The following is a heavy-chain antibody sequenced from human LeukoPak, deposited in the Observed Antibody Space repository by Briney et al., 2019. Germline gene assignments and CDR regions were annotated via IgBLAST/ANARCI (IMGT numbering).Heavy chain of an antibody. CDR3: ARLYPRGRGYFDY. V-gene: IGHV4-59*08. J-gene: IGHJ4*02. Sequence: SETLSLTCTVSGGSISSYYWSWIRQPPGKGLEWIGYIYYSGSTNYNPSLKSRVTISVDTSKNQFSLKLSSVTAADTAVYYCARLYPRGRGYFDYWGQGTLVTVSS. CDR2: IYYSGST. CDR1: GGSISSYY. D-gene: IGHD1-26*01.